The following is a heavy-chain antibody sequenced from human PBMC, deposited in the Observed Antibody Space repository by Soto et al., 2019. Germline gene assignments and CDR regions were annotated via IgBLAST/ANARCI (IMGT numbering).Heavy chain of an antibody. Sequence: QVQLVESGGGLVKPGGSLRLSCAASGFTFSDYYMSWIRQAPGKGLEWVSYISSSGSTIYYADSVKGRFTISRDNAKNSLYLQMNSLRAEDTAVYYCARDRGSSSWYHYYYYYCMDVWGQGTTVTVSS. V-gene: IGHV3-11*01. CDR2: ISSSGSTI. CDR1: GFTFSDYY. CDR3: ARDRGSSSWYHYYYYYCMDV. J-gene: IGHJ6*02. D-gene: IGHD6-13*01.